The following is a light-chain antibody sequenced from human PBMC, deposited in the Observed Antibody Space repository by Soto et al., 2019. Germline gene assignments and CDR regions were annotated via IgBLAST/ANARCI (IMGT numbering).Light chain of an antibody. J-gene: IGLJ2*01. Sequence: QSALTQPPSASGSPGQSVTISCTGTSSDVGGYNYVSWYQQYPGKAPKVIIYEVSKRPSGVPDRFSGSKSGNTASLTVSRLKAEDDADYYCSSYAGRNNFVVFGGGTQLTVL. CDR3: SSYAGRNNFVV. V-gene: IGLV2-8*01. CDR2: EVS. CDR1: SSDVGGYNY.